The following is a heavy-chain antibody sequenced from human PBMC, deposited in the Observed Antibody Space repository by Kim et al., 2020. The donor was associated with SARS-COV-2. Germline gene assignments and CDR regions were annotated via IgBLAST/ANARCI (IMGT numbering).Heavy chain of an antibody. J-gene: IGHJ4*02. CDR2: ISYDGSNK. D-gene: IGHD1-1*01. CDR1: GFTFSSYG. Sequence: GGSLRLSCAASGFTFSSYGMHWVRQAPGKGLEWVAVISYDGSNKYYADSVKGRFTISRDNSKNTLYLQMNSLRAEDTAVYYCATSRRNEERGKFDYWGQGTLGTVSS. V-gene: IGHV3-30*03. CDR3: ATSRRNEERGKFDY.